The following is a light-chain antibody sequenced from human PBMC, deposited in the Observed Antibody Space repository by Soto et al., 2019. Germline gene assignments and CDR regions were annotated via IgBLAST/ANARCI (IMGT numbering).Light chain of an antibody. V-gene: IGLV1-47*02. CDR1: SSNIGRDF. Sequence: QLVLTQPPSASGTPGQRVTISCSGSSSNIGRDFVYWYQQVPGTAPKPLIYSDNQRYSGVPDRFSGSKSGTSASLTINGLRSEDEADYYCASWDDNLSGVVFGGGTKLTVL. CDR3: ASWDDNLSGVV. CDR2: SDN. J-gene: IGLJ2*01.